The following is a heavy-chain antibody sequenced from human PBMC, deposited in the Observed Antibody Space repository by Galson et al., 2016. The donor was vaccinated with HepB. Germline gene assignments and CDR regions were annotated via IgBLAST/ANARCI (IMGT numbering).Heavy chain of an antibody. CDR3: AQTHPYSGGVFDQ. CDR2: VKSKAAGGTS. D-gene: IGHD1-26*01. CDR1: GFTFSNAW. J-gene: IGHJ4*02. V-gene: IGHV3-15*01. Sequence: SLRLSCAASGFTFSNAWMSWVRQGPGKGLEWVGRVKSKAAGGTSDFAAFVKGRFTVSRDDSKNTVYLQINSRKTEDTAVYYCAQTHPYSGGVFDQGGKGTLV.